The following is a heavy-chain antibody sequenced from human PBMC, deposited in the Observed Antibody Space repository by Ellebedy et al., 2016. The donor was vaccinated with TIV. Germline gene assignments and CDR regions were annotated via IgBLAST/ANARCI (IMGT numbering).Heavy chain of an antibody. J-gene: IGHJ6*02. CDR3: ARRGSSSAGYYYVMAV. V-gene: IGHV1-46*01. CDR2: INPSGSST. CDR1: GYTFTSYY. Sequence: AASVKVSCKTSGYTFTSYYMHWVRQAPGQGLEWMGIINPSGSSTNYAQKFQGRLTMTRDTSTSTVYMELSSLRSEDTAVYYCARRGSSSAGYYYVMAVWGQGTTVTVSS. D-gene: IGHD6-6*01.